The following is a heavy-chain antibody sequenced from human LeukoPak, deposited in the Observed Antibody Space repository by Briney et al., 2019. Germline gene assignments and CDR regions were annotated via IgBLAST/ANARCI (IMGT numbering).Heavy chain of an antibody. CDR2: IIPIFGTA. CDR1: GGTFSSYA. Sequence: ASVKVSCKASGGTFSSYAISWVRQAPGQGLEWMGRIIPIFGTANYAQKFQGRVTITTDESTSTAYVELSSLRSEDTAVYYCARDPYVNNWFDPWGQGTLVTVSS. V-gene: IGHV1-69*05. CDR3: ARDPYVNNWFDP. J-gene: IGHJ5*02. D-gene: IGHD3-16*01.